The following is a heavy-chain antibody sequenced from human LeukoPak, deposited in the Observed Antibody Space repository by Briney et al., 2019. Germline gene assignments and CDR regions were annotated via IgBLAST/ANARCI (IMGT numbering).Heavy chain of an antibody. V-gene: IGHV4-39*01. CDR2: IYYSGST. Sequence: TSETLSLTCTVSGGSISSSSYYWGWIRQPPGKRLEWIGSIYYSGSTYYNPSLKSRVTISVDTSKNQFSLKLSSVTAADTAVYYCARRGATGNFDYWGQGTLVTVSS. D-gene: IGHD1-26*01. J-gene: IGHJ4*02. CDR3: ARRGATGNFDY. CDR1: GGSISSSSYY.